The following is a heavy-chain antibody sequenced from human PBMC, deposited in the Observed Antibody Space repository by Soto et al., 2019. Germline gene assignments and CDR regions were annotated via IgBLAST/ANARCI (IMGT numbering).Heavy chain of an antibody. CDR1: GFTFSSYA. J-gene: IGHJ4*02. V-gene: IGHV3-23*01. CDR2: ISDSGGNI. D-gene: IGHD3-3*01. CDR3: AARVAQGY. Sequence: EVQLLKSGGGLVQPGGSLRLSCATSGFTFSSYAMNWVRQAPGKGLEWVSAISDSGGNIYYADSVKGRFTISRDNSKNTLYLQMNSLRAEDTAVYYCAARVAQGYWGQGTLVTVSS.